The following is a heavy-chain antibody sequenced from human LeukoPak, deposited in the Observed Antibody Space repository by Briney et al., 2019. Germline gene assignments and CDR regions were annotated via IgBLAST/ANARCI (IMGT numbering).Heavy chain of an antibody. V-gene: IGHV1-69*05. J-gene: IGHJ5*02. CDR3: ARAVPPLVAATELYNWFDP. CDR2: IIPIFGTA. D-gene: IGHD2-15*01. CDR1: GGTFSSYA. Sequence: SSVKVSCKASGGTFSSYAISWVRQAPGQGLEWMGGIIPIFGTANYAQKFQGRVTITTDESTSTAYMELSSLRSEDTAVYYCARAVPPLVAATELYNWFDPWAREPWSPSPQ.